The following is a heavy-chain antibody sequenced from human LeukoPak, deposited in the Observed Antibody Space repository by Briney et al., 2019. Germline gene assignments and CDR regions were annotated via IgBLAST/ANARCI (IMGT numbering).Heavy chain of an antibody. CDR2: IKQDGSEK. J-gene: IGHJ4*02. CDR1: GFTFSSYW. Sequence: GGSLRLSCATSGFTFSSYWISWVRQAPGKGLEWVANIKQDGSEKNYLDSVKGRFTISRDNAKNSLYLQMNSLRAEDTAVYYCARQRYHDSWGQRTLVTVSS. V-gene: IGHV3-7*01. D-gene: IGHD2-2*01. CDR3: ARQRYHDS.